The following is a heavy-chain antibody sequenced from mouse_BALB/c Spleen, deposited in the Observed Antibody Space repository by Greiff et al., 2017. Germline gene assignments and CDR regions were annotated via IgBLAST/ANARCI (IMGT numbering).Heavy chain of an antibody. Sequence: QVQLQQSGAGLVKPGASVKLSCKASGYTFTEYIIHWVKQRSGQGLEWIGWFYPGSGSIKYNEKFKDKATLTADKSSSTVYMELSRLTSEDSAVYFCARHEKGDMNGYDGWYFDVWGAGTTVTVSS. CDR1: GYTFTEYI. CDR2: FYPGSGSI. V-gene: IGHV1-62-2*01. CDR3: ARHEKGDMNGYDGWYFDV. J-gene: IGHJ1*01. D-gene: IGHD2-2*01.